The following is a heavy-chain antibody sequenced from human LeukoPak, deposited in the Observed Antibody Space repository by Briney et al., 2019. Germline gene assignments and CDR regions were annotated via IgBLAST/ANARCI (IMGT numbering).Heavy chain of an antibody. CDR3: AKEGLGSSWNPNYFDY. V-gene: IGHV3-30*18. CDR1: GFTFSSYS. D-gene: IGHD6-13*01. J-gene: IGHJ4*02. CDR2: ISYDGSNK. Sequence: PGGTLRLSCAASGFTFSSYSMNWVRQAPRKGLEWVAVISYDGSNKYYADFVKGRFTISRDSSKNTLYLQVDSLRAEDTAVYYCAKEGLGSSWNPNYFDYWGQGTLVTVSS.